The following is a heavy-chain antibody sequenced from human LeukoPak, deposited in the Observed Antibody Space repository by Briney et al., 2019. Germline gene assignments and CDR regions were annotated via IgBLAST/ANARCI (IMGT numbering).Heavy chain of an antibody. J-gene: IGHJ4*02. CDR3: ARSDYSSGWYYFDY. CDR1: GFTFSSYA. CDR2: ISYDGSNK. V-gene: IGHV3-30*04. D-gene: IGHD6-19*01. Sequence: PGGSLRLSCAASGFTFSSYAMHWVRQAPGKGLEWVAVISYDGSNKYYADSVKGRFTISRDNSKNTLYLQMNSLRAEDTAVYYCARSDYSSGWYYFDYWGQGTLVTVSS.